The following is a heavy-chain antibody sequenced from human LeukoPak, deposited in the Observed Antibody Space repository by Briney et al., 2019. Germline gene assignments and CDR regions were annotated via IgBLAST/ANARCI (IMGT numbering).Heavy chain of an antibody. Sequence: TSETLSLTCTVSGGSISSSNFYWGWIRQPPGKGLEWIGNIYYSGSTYYNPSLKSRVTISVDTSKNQFSLKLSSVTAADTAVYYCARDPWELRNFDYWGQGTLVTVSS. D-gene: IGHD1-26*01. CDR2: IYYSGST. J-gene: IGHJ4*02. CDR3: ARDPWELRNFDY. CDR1: GGSISSSNFY. V-gene: IGHV4-39*07.